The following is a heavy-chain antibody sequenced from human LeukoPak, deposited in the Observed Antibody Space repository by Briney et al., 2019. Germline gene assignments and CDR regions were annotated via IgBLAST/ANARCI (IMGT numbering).Heavy chain of an antibody. V-gene: IGHV4-4*07. J-gene: IGHJ3*02. Sequence: SETLSLTCTVSGGSISSYYWSWIRQPAGKGLEWIGRIYTSGSTNYNPSLKSRVTMSVDTSKNQFSLKLSSVTAADTAVYHCARDRRYSYGSDAFDIWGQGTMVTVSS. CDR2: IYTSGST. CDR3: ARDRRYSYGSDAFDI. D-gene: IGHD5-18*01. CDR1: GGSISSYY.